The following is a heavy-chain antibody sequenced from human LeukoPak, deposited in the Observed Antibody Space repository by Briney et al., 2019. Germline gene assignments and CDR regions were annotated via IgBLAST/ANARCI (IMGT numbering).Heavy chain of an antibody. CDR3: ARPRGYYAKGYFDY. D-gene: IGHD1-26*01. CDR1: GGSFSGYY. V-gene: IGHV4-34*01. CDR2: INHSGST. Sequence: WETLSLTCAIYGGSFSGYYWSWIRQPPGKGLEWIAEINHSGSTNYNPSLKSRVTISVDTSKNQFSLKLSSVTAADTAVYYCARPRGYYAKGYFDYWGQGTLVTVSS. J-gene: IGHJ4*02.